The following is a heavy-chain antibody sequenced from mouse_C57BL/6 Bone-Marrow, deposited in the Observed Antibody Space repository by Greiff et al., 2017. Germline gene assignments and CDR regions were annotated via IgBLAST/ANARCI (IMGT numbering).Heavy chain of an antibody. D-gene: IGHD1-3*01. CDR1: GFSLTSYG. CDR3: ARYNWLWYFDV. Sequence: QVQLQQSGPGLVQPSQSLSITCTVSGFSLTSYGVHWVRQYPGKGLEWLGVIWRGGSTDYNAAFLSRLSISKDNSKSQVFFKMNRLQADDTAIYYCARYNWLWYFDVWGTGTTVTVSS. V-gene: IGHV2-2*01. CDR2: IWRGGST. J-gene: IGHJ1*03.